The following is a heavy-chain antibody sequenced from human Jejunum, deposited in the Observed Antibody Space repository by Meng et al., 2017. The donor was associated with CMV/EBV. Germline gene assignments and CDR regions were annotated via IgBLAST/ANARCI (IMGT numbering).Heavy chain of an antibody. Sequence: CASTPNNLYYWTWLRQTPGKGLEWIGYIYDSGATHYNPSLKGRATMSVDTSKNQFSLNLKSVTAADTAIYYCVGNYDVHLNWFDPWGRGTLVTVSS. V-gene: IGHV4-30-4*01. CDR1: CASTPNNLYY. CDR3: VGNYDVHLNWFDP. CDR2: IYDSGAT. J-gene: IGHJ5*02. D-gene: IGHD3-10*02.